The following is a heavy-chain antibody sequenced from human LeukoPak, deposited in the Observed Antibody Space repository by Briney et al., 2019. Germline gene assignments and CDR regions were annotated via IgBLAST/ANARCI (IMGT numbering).Heavy chain of an antibody. CDR3: ARDILTGPVDY. CDR2: ISGSGGST. D-gene: IGHD3-9*01. V-gene: IGHV3-23*01. CDR1: GFTFSSYG. Sequence: GGSLRLSCGASGFTFSSYGMTWVRQAPGKGLEWVSAISGSGGSTYYADSVKGRFTISRDNSKNTLYLQMNSLRAEDTAVYYCARDILTGPVDYWGQGTLVTVSS. J-gene: IGHJ4*02.